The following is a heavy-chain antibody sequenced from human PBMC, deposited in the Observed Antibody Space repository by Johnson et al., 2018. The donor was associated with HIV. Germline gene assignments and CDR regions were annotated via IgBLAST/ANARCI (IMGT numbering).Heavy chain of an antibody. Sequence: QVLLVESGGGVVQPGRSLRLSCAASGFTFSSYGMHWVRQTPGKGLEWVSILHRDGTTYYADSVKGRFTIPRDNSKNTLYLQMGSLRAEDMAVYYCARDGQWGSTTWYSAFDIWGQETMVTVSS. V-gene: IGHV3-NL1*01. CDR2: LHRDGTT. D-gene: IGHD6-13*01. CDR1: GFTFSSYG. CDR3: ARDGQWGSTTWYSAFDI. J-gene: IGHJ3*02.